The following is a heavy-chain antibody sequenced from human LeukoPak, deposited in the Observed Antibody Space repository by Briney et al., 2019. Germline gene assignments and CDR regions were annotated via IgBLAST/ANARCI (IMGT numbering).Heavy chain of an antibody. CDR2: ILYDGTNE. CDR1: GFTFSNYA. CDR3: ARDESYCSGDSCYSTDYFDY. V-gene: IGHV3-30*04. D-gene: IGHD2-15*01. J-gene: IGHJ4*02. Sequence: GGSLRLSCAASGFTFSNYAIHWVRQAPGKGLEWVAVILYDGTNEDYADSVKGRFTIFRDNSKNTLYLQMNSLRPEDTAVYYCARDESYCSGDSCYSTDYFDYWGQGTLVTVSS.